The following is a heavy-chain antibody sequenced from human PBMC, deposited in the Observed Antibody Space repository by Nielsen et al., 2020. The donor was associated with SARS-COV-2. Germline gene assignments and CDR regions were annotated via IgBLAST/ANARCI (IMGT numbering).Heavy chain of an antibody. D-gene: IGHD2-8*01. CDR3: ARDDTYDYYGMDV. V-gene: IGHV3-21*01. CDR2: ISSSSSYI. Sequence: GESLKISCAASGFTFSSYSMNWVRQAPGKGLEWVSSISSSSSYIYYADSVKGRFTISRDNAKNSLYLQMNSLRAEDTAVYYCARDDTYDYYGMDVWGQGTTVTVSS. J-gene: IGHJ6*02. CDR1: GFTFSSYS.